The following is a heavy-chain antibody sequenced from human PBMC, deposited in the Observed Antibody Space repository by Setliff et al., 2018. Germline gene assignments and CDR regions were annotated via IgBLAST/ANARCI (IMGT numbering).Heavy chain of an antibody. D-gene: IGHD3-3*01. Sequence: PGGSLRLSCAASGITFSTYSMNWVRQAPGKGLEWVADIRQDGTNKYYMDSVEGRFTISRDNSKNSVYLQMNSLRAEDTALYHCAREVWTIYDKSWSGYTDLWGQGTQVTVSS. CDR2: IRQDGTNK. J-gene: IGHJ5*02. CDR1: GITFSTYS. V-gene: IGHV3-7*03. CDR3: AREVWTIYDKSWSGYTDL.